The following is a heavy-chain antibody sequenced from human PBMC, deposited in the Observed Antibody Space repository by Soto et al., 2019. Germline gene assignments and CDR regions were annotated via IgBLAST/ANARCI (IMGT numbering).Heavy chain of an antibody. D-gene: IGHD3-16*01. CDR2: ISSISTYI. Sequence: PGGSLRLSCAVSGFTFSAYTMSWFRQPPGKGLEWVATISSISTYIKYADSVKGRFTISRDNSKNTLYLHMNSLRADDTAAYYCAKWHTYNYDSLAFSGFDCWGQGTQVTVSS. CDR1: GFTFSAYT. J-gene: IGHJ4*02. V-gene: IGHV3-21*04. CDR3: AKWHTYNYDSLAFSGFDC.